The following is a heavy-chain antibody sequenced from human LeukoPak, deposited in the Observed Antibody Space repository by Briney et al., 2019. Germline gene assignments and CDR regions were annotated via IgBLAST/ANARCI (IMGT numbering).Heavy chain of an antibody. CDR3: ASDPLTDYGDYLYNWFDP. CDR2: IIPIFGTA. Sequence: GASVKVSCKASGGTFSSYAISWVRQAPGQGLEWMGGIIPIFGTANYAQKFQGRVTITADKSTSTAYMELSSLRSEDTAVYYCASDPLTDYGDYLYNWFDPLGPGNPGHRLL. V-gene: IGHV1-69*06. J-gene: IGHJ5*02. D-gene: IGHD4-17*01. CDR1: GGTFSSYA.